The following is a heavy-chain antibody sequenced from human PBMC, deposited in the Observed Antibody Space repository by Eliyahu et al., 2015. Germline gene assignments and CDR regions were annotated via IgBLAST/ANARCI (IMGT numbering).Heavy chain of an antibody. CDR2: INPNSGGT. J-gene: IGHJ6*02. V-gene: IGHV1-2*06. D-gene: IGHD3-9*01. CDR1: GYTFTGYY. CDR3: ARDRYFDWLYYYYYYGMDV. Sequence: QVQLVQSGAEVKKPGASVKVSCKASGYTFTGYYXXRVGQAPAQALEWMGRINPNSGGTNYAQKFQGRVTMTRDTSISTAYMELSRLRSDDTAVYYCARDRYFDWLYYYYYYGMDVWGQGTTVTVSS.